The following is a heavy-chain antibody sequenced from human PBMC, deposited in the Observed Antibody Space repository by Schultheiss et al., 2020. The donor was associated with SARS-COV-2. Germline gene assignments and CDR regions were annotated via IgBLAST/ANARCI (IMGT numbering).Heavy chain of an antibody. CDR1: GFSFSSYA. CDR3: ARRHFKCSGGSCYSMRYYYYYMDV. Sequence: GSLRLSCAASGFSFSSYAMHWVRQAPGKGLEWIGEINHSGSNNYNPSLKSRVTISVDTCKNQFSLKLSSVTAADTAVYYCARRHFKCSGGSCYSMRYYYYYMDVWGKGTTVTVSS. CDR2: INHSGSN. J-gene: IGHJ6*03. V-gene: IGHV4-34*01. D-gene: IGHD2-15*01.